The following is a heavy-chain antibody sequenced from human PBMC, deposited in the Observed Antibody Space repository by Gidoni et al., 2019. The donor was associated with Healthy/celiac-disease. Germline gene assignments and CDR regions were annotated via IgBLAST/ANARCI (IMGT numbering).Heavy chain of an antibody. Sequence: EVQLVESGGGLVQPGGSLRLPCSASGFTFSSYAMHWVRQAPGKGLEYVSAISSNGGSTYYADSVKGRFTISRDNSKNTLYLQMSSLRAEDTAVYYCVKWSGRQLVSWGQGTLVTVSS. D-gene: IGHD6-6*01. CDR3: VKWSGRQLVS. CDR2: ISSNGGST. J-gene: IGHJ5*02. V-gene: IGHV3-64D*08. CDR1: GFTFSSYA.